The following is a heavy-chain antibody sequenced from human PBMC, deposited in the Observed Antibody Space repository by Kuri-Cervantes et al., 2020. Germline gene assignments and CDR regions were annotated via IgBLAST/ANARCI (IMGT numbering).Heavy chain of an antibody. CDR2: INPNGDST. CDR1: GYTFTRYG. Sequence: ASVKVSCKASGYTFTRYGISWVRQAPGQGLEWMGLINPNGDSTAYAQKFQGRIIMTRDTSISTAYMELSRLRSDDTAVYYCARGFDCTNGVCYIGGIDYWGQGTLVTVSS. CDR3: ARGFDCTNGVCYIGGIDY. V-gene: IGHV1-2*06. D-gene: IGHD2-8*01. J-gene: IGHJ4*02.